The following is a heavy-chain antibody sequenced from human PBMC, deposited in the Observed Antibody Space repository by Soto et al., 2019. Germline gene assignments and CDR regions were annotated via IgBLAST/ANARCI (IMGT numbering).Heavy chain of an antibody. CDR3: AKGDPNSSSWYWYYYYGMEV. D-gene: IGHD6-13*01. Sequence: GGSLRLSCAASGFTFSSYGMHWVRQAPGKGLEWVAVISYDGSNKYYADSVKGRFTISRDNSKNTLYLQMNSLRAEDTAVYYCAKGDPNSSSWYWYYYYGMEVWGQGTTVTVSS. J-gene: IGHJ6*02. V-gene: IGHV3-30*18. CDR1: GFTFSSYG. CDR2: ISYDGSNK.